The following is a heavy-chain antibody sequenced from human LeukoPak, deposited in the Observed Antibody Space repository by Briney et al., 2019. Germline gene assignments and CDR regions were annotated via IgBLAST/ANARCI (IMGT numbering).Heavy chain of an antibody. CDR3: ARHYDFWSGYFDY. V-gene: IGHV4-30-4*08. J-gene: IGHJ4*02. CDR2: IYYSGST. Sequence: SQTLSLTCTVSGGSISSGDYYWSWIRQPPGKGLEWIGYIYYSGSTYYNPSLKSRVTMSVDTSKNQFSLKLSSVTAADTAVYYCARHYDFWSGYFDYWGQGTLVTVSS. D-gene: IGHD3-3*01. CDR1: GGSISSGDYY.